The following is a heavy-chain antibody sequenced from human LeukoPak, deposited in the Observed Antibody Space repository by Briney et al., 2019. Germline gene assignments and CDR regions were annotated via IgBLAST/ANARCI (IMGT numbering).Heavy chain of an antibody. CDR3: TTLSGFRFDP. J-gene: IGHJ5*02. CDR1: GFIFSSYS. D-gene: IGHD1-1*01. V-gene: IGHV3-48*02. CDR2: ISSSSNTI. Sequence: GGSLRLSCAASGFIFSSYSMNWVRQAPGKELEWVSYISSSSNTIYNADSVKGRFTISRDNAKNALYLQMNSLRDEDTAVYYCTTLSGFRFDPWGQGTLVTVSS.